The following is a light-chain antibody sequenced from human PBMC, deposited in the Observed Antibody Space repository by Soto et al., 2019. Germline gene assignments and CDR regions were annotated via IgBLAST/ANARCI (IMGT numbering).Light chain of an antibody. J-gene: IGKJ1*01. Sequence: EPVLIQPPGDMSVYGGGVSLRSRIASQSVKSSYLAWYQQTPGQAPRLLIYDASTRATGIPDRVSARGSGTVFTLTISRLDPEDFAVYSCQPYASSAQTFGQGTKVDI. CDR3: QPYASSAQT. V-gene: IGKV3-20*01. CDR1: QSVKSSY. CDR2: DAS.